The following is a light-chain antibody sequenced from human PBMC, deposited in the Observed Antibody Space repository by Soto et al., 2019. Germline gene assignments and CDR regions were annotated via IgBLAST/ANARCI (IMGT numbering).Light chain of an antibody. Sequence: SYELTQPLSVSVALGQTARITCGGNNIGNKNVHWYQQKPGQAPVVVIYRDNNRPSGIPERLSGSNSGNTATLTISRAQAGDEADYYCLVWDSSTVVFGGGTKLTVL. J-gene: IGLJ2*01. CDR3: LVWDSSTVV. CDR1: NIGNKN. V-gene: IGLV3-9*01. CDR2: RDN.